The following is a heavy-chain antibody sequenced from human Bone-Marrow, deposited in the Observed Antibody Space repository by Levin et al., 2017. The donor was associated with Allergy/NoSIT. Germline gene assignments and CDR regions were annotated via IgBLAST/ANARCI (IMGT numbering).Heavy chain of an antibody. J-gene: IGHJ3*02. CDR3: ATAVGYCSGGSCYPEYDAFDI. V-gene: IGHV3-74*01. Sequence: GGSLRLSCAASGFTFSSYWMHWVRQAPGKGLVWVSRINSDGSSTSYADSVKGRFTISRDNAKNTLYLQMNSLRAEDTAVYYCATAVGYCSGGSCYPEYDAFDIWGQGTMVTVSS. CDR2: INSDGSST. D-gene: IGHD2-15*01. CDR1: GFTFSSYW.